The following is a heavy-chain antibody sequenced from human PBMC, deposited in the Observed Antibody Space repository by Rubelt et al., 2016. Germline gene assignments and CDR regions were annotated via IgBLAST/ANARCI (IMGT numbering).Heavy chain of an antibody. V-gene: IGHV3-33*01. J-gene: IGHJ3*02. CDR2: IWYDGSKK. CDR1: GFTFSSYG. Sequence: VQLVESGGGLIQPGRSLRPSCAASGFTFSSYGMHWVRQAPGKGLEWVALIWYDGSKKHYADSVKGRFTISRDISKNTLDLKTNSLRAEDTAVYYCARDALNAFDIWGRGTLVTVSS. CDR3: ARDALNAFDI.